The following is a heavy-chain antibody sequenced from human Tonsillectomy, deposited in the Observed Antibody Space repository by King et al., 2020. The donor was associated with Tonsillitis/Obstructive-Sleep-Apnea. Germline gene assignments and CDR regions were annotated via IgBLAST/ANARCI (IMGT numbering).Heavy chain of an antibody. CDR2: ISGSGGST. V-gene: IGHV3-23*04. Sequence: DVQLVESGGGLVQTGGSLRLSCADSGFTFSSYAMSWVRQAPGKGLEWVSGISGSGGSTYYADSVKGRFTIYRDNSKNTLYLQMKSLRAEDTALYYCAKDVQSDPHKERGDYVYYGMDVWGQGTTVTVSS. J-gene: IGHJ6*02. CDR3: AKDVQSDPHKERGDYVYYGMDV. D-gene: IGHD4-17*01. CDR1: GFTFSSYA.